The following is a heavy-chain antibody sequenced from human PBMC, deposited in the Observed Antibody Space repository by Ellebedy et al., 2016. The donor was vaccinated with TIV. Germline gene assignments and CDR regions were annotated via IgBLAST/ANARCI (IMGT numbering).Heavy chain of an antibody. D-gene: IGHD2-15*01. CDR2: TSHDGSYK. CDR1: GFTFSSHG. V-gene: IGHV3-30*18. CDR3: AKDRWACSGGSCSGFDY. Sequence: GESLKISXAASGFTFSSHGIHWVRQAPAKGLEWVAVTSHDGSYKYYRDSVKGRFTISRDNSKNMLYLQMNSLRLEDTAVYYCAKDRWACSGGSCSGFDYWGQGIRVIVSS. J-gene: IGHJ4*02.